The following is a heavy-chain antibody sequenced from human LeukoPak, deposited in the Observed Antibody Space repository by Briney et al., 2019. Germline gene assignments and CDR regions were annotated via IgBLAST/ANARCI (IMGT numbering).Heavy chain of an antibody. V-gene: IGHV3-23*01. J-gene: IGHJ6*03. CDR3: AKAWQPDHHYSQWYYYYYMDV. Sequence: PGGSLRLSCAASGFTFSSYAMSWVRQAPGKGLEWVSAISGSGGSTYYADSVKGRFTISRDNSKNTLYLQMNSLRAEDTAVYYCAKAWQPDHHYSQWYYYYYMDVWGKGTTVTVSS. CDR2: ISGSGGST. D-gene: IGHD3-10*01. CDR1: GFTFSSYA.